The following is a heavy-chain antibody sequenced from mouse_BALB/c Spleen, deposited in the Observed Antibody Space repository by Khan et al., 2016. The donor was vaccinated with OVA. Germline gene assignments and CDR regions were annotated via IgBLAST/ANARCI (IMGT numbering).Heavy chain of an antibody. CDR3: ARLYYRYGFAY. D-gene: IGHD1-2*01. J-gene: IGHJ3*01. V-gene: IGHV7-3*02. Sequence: EVQLVESGGGLVEPGGSLRLSCATSGFTFSDYYMSWVRQPPGKALEWLGFIRKKASGYTTEYSASVKGRFTISRDNSHNILYLQMNSLRAEDSATYYCARLYYRYGFAYWRQGTLVTVSA. CDR2: IRKKASGYTT. CDR1: GFTFSDYY.